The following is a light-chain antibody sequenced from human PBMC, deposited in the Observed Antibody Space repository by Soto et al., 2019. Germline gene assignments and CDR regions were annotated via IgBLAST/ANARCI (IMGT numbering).Light chain of an antibody. CDR2: STN. CDR3: VLYMGSGFSDVV. Sequence: QAVVTQEPSFSVSPGGTVTLTCSLSSGSVSTSYYPTWYQQTPGQAPRTLIYSTNTRSSGVPDRFSGSILGNKAALTITGAQADDESDYYCVLYMGSGFSDVVFGGGTQLTVL. CDR1: SGSVSTSYY. V-gene: IGLV8-61*01. J-gene: IGLJ2*01.